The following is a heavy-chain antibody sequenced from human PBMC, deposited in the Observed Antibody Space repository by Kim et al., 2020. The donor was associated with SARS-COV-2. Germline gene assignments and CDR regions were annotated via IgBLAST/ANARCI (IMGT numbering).Heavy chain of an antibody. CDR3: ARDLPIVWGMDV. CDR2: INAGNGNT. V-gene: IGHV1-3*01. Sequence: ASVKVSCKASGYTFTSYAMHWVRQAPGQRLEWMGWINAGNGNTKYSQKFQGRVTITRDTSASTAYMELSSLRSEDTAVYYCARDLPIVWGMDVWGQGTTVTVSS. D-gene: IGHD3-16*02. CDR1: GYTFTSYA. J-gene: IGHJ6*02.